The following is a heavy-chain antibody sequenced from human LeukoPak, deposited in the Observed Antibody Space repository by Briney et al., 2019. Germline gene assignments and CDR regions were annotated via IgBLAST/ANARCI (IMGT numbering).Heavy chain of an antibody. Sequence: PGGSLRLSCAASGFTFSDYYMSWIRQAPGKGLEWVSYISSSGSTIYYADSVKGRFTISRDNAKNSLYLQMNSLRAEDTAVYYCASLAAAGKPFDYWGQGTLVTVSS. CDR2: ISSSGSTI. J-gene: IGHJ4*02. D-gene: IGHD6-13*01. CDR1: GFTFSDYY. CDR3: ASLAAAGKPFDY. V-gene: IGHV3-11*01.